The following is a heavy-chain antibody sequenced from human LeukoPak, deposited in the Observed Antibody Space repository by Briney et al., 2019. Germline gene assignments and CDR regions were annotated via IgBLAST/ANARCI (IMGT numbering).Heavy chain of an antibody. D-gene: IGHD3-22*01. J-gene: IGHJ4*02. Sequence: PGGSLRLSCAASGFTFSSYGMSWVRQAPGKGLEWVSAISGSGGSTYYADSVKGRFTISRDNSKNTLYLQMNSLRAEDTAVYYCTYYYDSSGYYGFDYWGQGTLVTVSS. CDR3: TYYYDSSGYYGFDY. CDR2: ISGSGGST. V-gene: IGHV3-23*01. CDR1: GFTFSSYG.